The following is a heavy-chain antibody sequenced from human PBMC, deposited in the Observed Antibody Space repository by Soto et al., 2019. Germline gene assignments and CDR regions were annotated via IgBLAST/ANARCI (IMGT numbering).Heavy chain of an antibody. Sequence: TSETLSLTCNISGGSISSDYWSWIRQPPGKRLEWIGYIYYSGSANYNPSLKSRVTVSVDTSKNQFSLKLSSVTAADTAVYYCARESDYGNKGIDYWGQGTLVTVSS. D-gene: IGHD4-17*01. CDR1: GGSISSDY. CDR2: IYYSGSA. V-gene: IGHV4-59*01. CDR3: ARESDYGNKGIDY. J-gene: IGHJ4*02.